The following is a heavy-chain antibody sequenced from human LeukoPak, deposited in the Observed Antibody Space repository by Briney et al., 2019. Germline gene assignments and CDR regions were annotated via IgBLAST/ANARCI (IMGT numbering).Heavy chain of an antibody. CDR3: ARNGYSGYDRLNWFDP. D-gene: IGHD5-12*01. Sequence: GGSLRLSCAASGFTFSNYVTSWVRQAPGKGLEWVSSISSGSTYTNYADSVKGRFTISRDNAKNSLYLQMNSLRVEDTAVYYCARNGYSGYDRLNWFDPWGQGTLVTVSS. CDR2: ISSGSTYT. V-gene: IGHV3-11*03. J-gene: IGHJ5*02. CDR1: GFTFSNYV.